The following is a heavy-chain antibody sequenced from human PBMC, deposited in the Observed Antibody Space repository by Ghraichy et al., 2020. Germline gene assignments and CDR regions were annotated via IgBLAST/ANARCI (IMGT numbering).Heavy chain of an antibody. CDR2: MNPNSGNT. J-gene: IGHJ6*02. CDR3: ANPYYDFRSGYYTGPSDYYYGMDV. V-gene: IGHV1-8*01. CDR1: GYTFTSYD. D-gene: IGHD3-3*01. Sequence: ASVKVSCKASGYTFTSYDINWVRQATGQGLEWMGWMNPNSGNTGYAQKFQGRVTMTRNTSISKAYMELSSLRSEDTAVYYCANPYYDFRSGYYTGPSDYYYGMDVWGQGTTVTVSS.